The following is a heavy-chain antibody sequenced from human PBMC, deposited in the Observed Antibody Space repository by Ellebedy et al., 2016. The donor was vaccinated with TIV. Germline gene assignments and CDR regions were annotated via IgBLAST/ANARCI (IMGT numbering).Heavy chain of an antibody. D-gene: IGHD2-15*01. CDR2: IYATGTT. CDR3: ARGPTFYYGLDV. V-gene: IGHV4-4*07. J-gene: IGHJ6*02. CDR1: GVSITKYY. Sequence: PSETLSLTCNVSGVSITKYYWSWIRQPAGKGLEWIGRIYATGTTNYNTSLMSRVTLSVDTSKNQFSLNLTPVTAADTAVYYCARGPTFYYGLDVWGQGTTVIVSS.